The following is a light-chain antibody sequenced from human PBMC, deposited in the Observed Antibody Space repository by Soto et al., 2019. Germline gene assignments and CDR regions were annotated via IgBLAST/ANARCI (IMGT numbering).Light chain of an antibody. Sequence: DMQMTQSPSSLSASVGDRVTITCRASQGLDNFLAWYQQKPGKAPRLLIYSASTLRSGVPSRFSGSGPGTDFTLSISGLQAEDVATYYCQKYHGPPLTLGGGTRVEI. J-gene: IGKJ4*01. V-gene: IGKV1-27*01. CDR1: QGLDNF. CDR3: QKYHGPPLT. CDR2: SAS.